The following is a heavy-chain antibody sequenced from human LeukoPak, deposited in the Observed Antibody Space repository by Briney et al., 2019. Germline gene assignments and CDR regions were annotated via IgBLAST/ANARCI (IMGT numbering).Heavy chain of an antibody. Sequence: SETLSLTCAVYGGSFSGYYWSWIRQPPGKGREWIGEINHSGSTNYNPSLKSRVTISVDTSKNQFPLKLSSVTAADTAVYYCARGGRKQLVHRVWSFDYWGQGTLVTVSS. D-gene: IGHD6-6*01. CDR3: ARGGRKQLVHRVWSFDY. CDR2: INHSGST. V-gene: IGHV4-34*01. J-gene: IGHJ4*02. CDR1: GGSFSGYY.